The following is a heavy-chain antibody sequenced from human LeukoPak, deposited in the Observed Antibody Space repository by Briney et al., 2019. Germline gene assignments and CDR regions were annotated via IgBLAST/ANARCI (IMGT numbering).Heavy chain of an antibody. J-gene: IGHJ4*02. CDR2: INAGNGNT. D-gene: IGHD5-12*01. CDR3: ARDGPGSGYDYPLGY. CDR1: GYTFTSYA. V-gene: IGHV1-3*01. Sequence: ASVKVSCKASGYTFTSYAMHWVRQAPGQRLEWMGWINAGNGNTKYSQKFQGRVTITRDTSASTAYMELSSLRSEDTAVYYCARDGPGSGYDYPLGYWGQGTLVTVSS.